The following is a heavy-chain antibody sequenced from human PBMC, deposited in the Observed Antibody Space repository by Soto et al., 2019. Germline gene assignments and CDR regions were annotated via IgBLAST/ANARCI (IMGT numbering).Heavy chain of an antibody. V-gene: IGHV4-59*01. CDR3: ARENYYGSGTYFRLDV. CDR2: IYYSGST. J-gene: IGHJ6*02. D-gene: IGHD3-10*01. CDR1: GGSISSYY. Sequence: PSETLSLTCTVSGGSISSYYWSWIRQPPGKGLEWIGYIYYSGSTNYNPSLKSRVTISIDTSKNQFTLKLTSVNAADTAVYYCARENYYGSGTYFRLDVWGQGTRVTVSS.